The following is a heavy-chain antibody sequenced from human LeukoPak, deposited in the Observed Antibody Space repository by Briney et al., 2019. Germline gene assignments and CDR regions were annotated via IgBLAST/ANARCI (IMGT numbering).Heavy chain of an antibody. Sequence: ASVKVSCKASGYTFTSYYMHWVRQAPGQGLEWMGIINPSGGSTSYAQKFQGRVTMTRDTSTSTVYMELSSLRSEDTAVYYCARGAVLRYFDWFRSNWFDPWGQGTLVTVSS. CDR1: GYTFTSYY. D-gene: IGHD3-9*01. CDR2: INPSGGST. CDR3: ARGAVLRYFDWFRSNWFDP. J-gene: IGHJ5*02. V-gene: IGHV1-46*01.